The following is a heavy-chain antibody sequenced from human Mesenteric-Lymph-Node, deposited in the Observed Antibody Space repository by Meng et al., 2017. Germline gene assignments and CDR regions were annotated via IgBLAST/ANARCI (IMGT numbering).Heavy chain of an antibody. CDR3: TRVIPYSSGWKPFDI. Sequence: GALRLSCAASGFTVSLNYMTWVRQAPRKGLEWVSVIYSDGITYYADSVRGRFTISRDDSKNTLYLQMDSLSPEDTAVYYCTRVIPYSSGWKPFDIWGQGTMVTVSS. J-gene: IGHJ3*02. CDR1: GFTVSLNY. D-gene: IGHD6-19*01. CDR2: IYSDGIT. V-gene: IGHV3-66*02.